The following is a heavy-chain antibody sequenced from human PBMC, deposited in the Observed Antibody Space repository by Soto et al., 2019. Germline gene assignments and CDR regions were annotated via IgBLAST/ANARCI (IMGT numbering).Heavy chain of an antibody. D-gene: IGHD6-6*01. CDR3: EREGSSTSAYYFDL. Sequence: PWPTLSLTCAISGDSVSSNIAAWNWVRQSPSRGLEWLGRTKYRSKWYTDYATSVKSRISISPDTSKNQASVQMNYVCPEDTAVYYWEREGSSTSAYYFDLWGQG. CDR1: GDSVSSNIAA. J-gene: IGHJ4*02. V-gene: IGHV6-1*01. CDR2: TKYRSKWYT.